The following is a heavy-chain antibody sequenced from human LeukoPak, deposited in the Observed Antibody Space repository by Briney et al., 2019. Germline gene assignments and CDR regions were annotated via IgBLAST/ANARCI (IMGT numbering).Heavy chain of an antibody. D-gene: IGHD3-10*01. V-gene: IGHV4-59*08. CDR2: NYYSGST. Sequence: SETLSLTCTVSGGSISSYYWYWIRQPPGKGLEWIGDNYYSGSTNYNPSLKSRVTTSVDTSKNQFSLKLSSVTAAGTAVYYCARRRGDYGSGELNIWGQGTMVTVSS. J-gene: IGHJ3*02. CDR3: ARRRGDYGSGELNI. CDR1: GGSISSYY.